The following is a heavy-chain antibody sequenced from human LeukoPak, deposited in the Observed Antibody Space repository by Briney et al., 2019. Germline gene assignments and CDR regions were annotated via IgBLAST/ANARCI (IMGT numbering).Heavy chain of an antibody. J-gene: IGHJ3*02. CDR2: IWYDGSNK. D-gene: IGHD6-13*01. CDR3: AREGTTAAGTNDAFDI. V-gene: IGHV3-33*01. Sequence: GGSLRLSCAASGFTFSSYGMHWVRQAPGKGLEWVAVIWYDGSNKYYADSVKGRFTISRDNSKNTLYLQMNSLRAEDTAVYYCAREGTTAAGTNDAFDIWGQGTMVTVSS. CDR1: GFTFSSYG.